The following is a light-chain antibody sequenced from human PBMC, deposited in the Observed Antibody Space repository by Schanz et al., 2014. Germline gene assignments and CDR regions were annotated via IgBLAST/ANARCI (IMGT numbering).Light chain of an antibody. Sequence: SALTQPASVSGSPGQSITISCTGTSSDVGGYNFVSWYQQHPGKAPKLMIHDVSNRPSGVSNRFSGSKSGNTASLTISGLQAEDEADYYCSSFTSSLRWVFGGGTKLTVL. CDR1: SSDVGGYNF. J-gene: IGLJ3*02. CDR2: DVS. CDR3: SSFTSSLRWV. V-gene: IGLV2-14*01.